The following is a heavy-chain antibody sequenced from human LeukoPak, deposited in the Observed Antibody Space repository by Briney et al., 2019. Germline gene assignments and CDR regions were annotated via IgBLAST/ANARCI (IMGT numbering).Heavy chain of an antibody. V-gene: IGHV3-74*01. Sequence: GGSLRLSCAASGFTFSSYWMHWVRQAPGKGLVWVSRINTDGSSTSYADSVKGRFTISRDNAKNTLYLQMNSLRAEDTAVYYCARESGIAAALDLSGQGTLVTVSS. J-gene: IGHJ5*02. CDR2: INTDGSST. D-gene: IGHD6-13*01. CDR3: ARESGIAAALDL. CDR1: GFTFSSYW.